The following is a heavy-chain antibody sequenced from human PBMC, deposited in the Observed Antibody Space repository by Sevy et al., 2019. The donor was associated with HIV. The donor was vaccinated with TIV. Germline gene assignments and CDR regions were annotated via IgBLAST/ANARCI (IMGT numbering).Heavy chain of an antibody. J-gene: IGHJ4*01. CDR2: ISYDGSNK. Sequence: GGSLRLSCAASGFTFSSYAMHWVRQAPGKGLEWVAVISYDGSNKYYADSVKGRFTISRDNSKNTLYLQMNSLRAEDTAVYYCARDGAGQEQASMEVGYWGHGTLVTVSS. D-gene: IGHD1-1*01. CDR3: ARDGAGQEQASMEVGY. CDR1: GFTFSSYA. V-gene: IGHV3-30-3*01.